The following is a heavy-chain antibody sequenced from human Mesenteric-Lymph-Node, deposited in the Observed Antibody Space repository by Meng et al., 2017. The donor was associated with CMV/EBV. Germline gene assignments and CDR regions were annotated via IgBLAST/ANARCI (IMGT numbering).Heavy chain of an antibody. Sequence: SLKISCAASGFTFSDYYMNWVRQAPGKGLEWVAVISYDGSNKYYADSVKGRFTISRDNSKNTLYLQMNSLRAEDTAVYYCAREEPTPYYYYGMDVWGQGTTVTVSS. V-gene: IGHV3-30-3*01. J-gene: IGHJ6*02. CDR1: GFTFSDYY. CDR3: AREEPTPYYYYGMDV. CDR2: ISYDGSNK.